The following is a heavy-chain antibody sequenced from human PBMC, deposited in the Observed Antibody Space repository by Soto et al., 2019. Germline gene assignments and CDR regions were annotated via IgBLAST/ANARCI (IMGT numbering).Heavy chain of an antibody. CDR3: AKDRTRQRSGFDY. D-gene: IGHD2-2*01. CDR1: GFTFDDYA. Sequence: EVQLVESGGGLVQPGRSLRLSCAASGFTFDDYAMHWVRQAPGKGLEWVSGISWNSGSIGYADSVKGRFTISRDNAKNSLYLQINSLRAEDTALSYCAKDRTRQRSGFDYWGQGTLVTVSS. V-gene: IGHV3-9*01. J-gene: IGHJ4*02. CDR2: ISWNSGSI.